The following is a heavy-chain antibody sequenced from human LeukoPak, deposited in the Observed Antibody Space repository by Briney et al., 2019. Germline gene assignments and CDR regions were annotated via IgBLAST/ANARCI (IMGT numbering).Heavy chain of an antibody. CDR3: AKDTPRGYNYGYFDY. Sequence: PGRSLRLSCAASGFTFSTSAMHWVRQAPGKGLEWVSYISSSGYTKYYADSLKGRFTISRDNAKKTLYLQINSLRAEDTAVYYCAKDTPRGYNYGYFDYWGQGTLVTVSS. V-gene: IGHV3-48*03. CDR1: GFTFSTSA. CDR2: ISSSGYTK. D-gene: IGHD5-18*01. J-gene: IGHJ4*02.